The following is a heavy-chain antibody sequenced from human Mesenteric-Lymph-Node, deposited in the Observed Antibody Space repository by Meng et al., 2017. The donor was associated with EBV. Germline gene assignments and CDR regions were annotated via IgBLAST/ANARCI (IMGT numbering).Heavy chain of an antibody. J-gene: IGHJ4*02. CDR1: GGSISSGGYY. CDR3: ARGSRDGYNLDY. V-gene: IGHV4-30-4*01. D-gene: IGHD5-24*01. Sequence: QVQLKEPGPVLVKPSQTLSLTCAVSGGSISSGGYYWSWICQPPGKGLEWIGYIYYSGSTYYNPSLKSRVTISVDTSKNQFSLKLSSVTAADTAVYYRARGSRDGYNLDYWGQGTLVTVSS. CDR2: IYYSGST.